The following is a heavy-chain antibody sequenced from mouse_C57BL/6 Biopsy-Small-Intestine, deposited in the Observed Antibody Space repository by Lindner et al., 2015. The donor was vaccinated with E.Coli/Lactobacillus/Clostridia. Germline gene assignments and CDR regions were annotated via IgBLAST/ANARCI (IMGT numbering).Heavy chain of an antibody. J-gene: IGHJ4*01. D-gene: IGHD2-3*01. CDR1: GYTFTSYG. Sequence: VQLQESGAELARPGASVKLSCKASGYTFTSYGISWVKQRTGQGLEWIGEIYPRTGNTYYNEKFKGKATLTADTSSSTAYMELRSLTSEDSAVYFCARREDGYYGAMDYWGQGTSVTVSS. CDR3: ARREDGYYGAMDY. CDR2: IYPRTGNT. V-gene: IGHV1-81*01.